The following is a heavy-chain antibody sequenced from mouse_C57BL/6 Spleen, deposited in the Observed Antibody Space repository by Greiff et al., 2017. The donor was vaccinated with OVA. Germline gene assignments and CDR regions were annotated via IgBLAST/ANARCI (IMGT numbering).Heavy chain of an antibody. J-gene: IGHJ2*01. CDR2: ISSGSSTI. Sequence: EVMLVESGGGLVKPGGSLKLSCAASGFTFSDYGMDWVRQAPEKGLEWVAYISSGSSTIYYADTVKGRFTISRDNAKNTLFLQMTSLRSEDTAMYYGARAYYYGSRKDYFDYWGQGTTLTGSS. V-gene: IGHV5-17*01. CDR3: ARAYYYGSRKDYFDY. CDR1: GFTFSDYG. D-gene: IGHD1-1*01.